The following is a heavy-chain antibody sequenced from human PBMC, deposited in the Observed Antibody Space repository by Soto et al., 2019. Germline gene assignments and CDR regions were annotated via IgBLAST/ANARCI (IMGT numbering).Heavy chain of an antibody. V-gene: IGHV1-18*01. CDR2: ISGYNGDT. CDR3: VRVAHGDYSLNWLDS. CDR1: GYTFTRYG. D-gene: IGHD4-17*01. Sequence: ASVKVSCKASGYTFTRYGISWVRQAPGQGLEWMGWISGYNGDTNYAQKFQGRVSMTIDTSTTTAYMELRSLTSDDTAVYYCVRVAHGDYSLNWLDSLDKGPLGTVSS. J-gene: IGHJ5*01.